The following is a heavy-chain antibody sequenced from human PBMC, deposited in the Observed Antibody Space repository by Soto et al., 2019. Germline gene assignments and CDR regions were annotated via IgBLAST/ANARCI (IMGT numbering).Heavy chain of an antibody. CDR2: IKSKTDGGTT. J-gene: IGHJ4*02. CDR3: TTDLPLRLRFMDY. CDR1: GFTFSNAW. V-gene: IGHV3-15*01. D-gene: IGHD3-3*01. Sequence: EVQLVESGGGLVKPGGSLRLSCAASGFTFSNAWMSWVHQAPGKGLEWVGRIKSKTDGGTTDYAAPVKGRFTISRDDSKNTLYLQMNSLKTEDTAVYYCTTDLPLRLRFMDYWGQGTLVTVSS.